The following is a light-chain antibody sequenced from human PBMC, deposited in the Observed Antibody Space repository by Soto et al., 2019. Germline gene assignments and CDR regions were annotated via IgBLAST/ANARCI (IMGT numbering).Light chain of an antibody. CDR3: CSYAGDSNV. V-gene: IGLV2-23*02. Sequence: QSVLTQPASVSGSPGQSITISCTGTSSDVGSYNLVSWYQQFPGKAPKIMIFEVSKRPSGVSSRFSGSKSGNTASLTISGLQSDDEADYYCCSYAGDSNVFGTGTKVTVL. J-gene: IGLJ1*01. CDR1: SSDVGSYNL. CDR2: EVS.